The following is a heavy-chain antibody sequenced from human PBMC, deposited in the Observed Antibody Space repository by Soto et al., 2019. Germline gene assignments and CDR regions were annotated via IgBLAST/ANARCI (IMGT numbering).Heavy chain of an antibody. Sequence: LGESLKISCTGFGYTFTTFWISWVRQMPGRGLEWRGRIDPRDSYTNYSPSFQGHVTISVDKSISTAYLQCGSLKASDTAMYYCARLYCSSSTYDSWFDPWGQGTLVTVSS. D-gene: IGHD2-2*01. J-gene: IGHJ5*02. CDR3: ARLYCSSSTYDSWFDP. CDR1: GYTFTTFW. V-gene: IGHV5-10-1*01. CDR2: IDPRDSYT.